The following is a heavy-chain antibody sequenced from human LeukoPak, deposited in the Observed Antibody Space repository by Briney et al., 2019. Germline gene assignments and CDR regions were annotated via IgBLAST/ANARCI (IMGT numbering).Heavy chain of an antibody. CDR2: ISGSGGST. CDR3: ATQTNDILTGYYYFDY. Sequence: GGSLRLSCVASGFTFSTYGMSWVRQAPGKGLEWVSAISGSGGSTYYADSVKGRFTISRDNSKNTLYLQMNSLRAEDTAVYYCATQTNDILTGYYYFDYWGQGTLVTVSS. J-gene: IGHJ4*02. CDR1: GFTFSTYG. D-gene: IGHD3-9*01. V-gene: IGHV3-23*01.